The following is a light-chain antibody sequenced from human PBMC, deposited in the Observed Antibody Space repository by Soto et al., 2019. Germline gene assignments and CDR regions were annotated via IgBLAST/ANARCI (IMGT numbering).Light chain of an antibody. Sequence: EVVMTQSPATLSVSPGERATLSCRASQIISSNLAWYQQRPGQAPRLLVYGASTRATGIPARFSGGGSGTEFTLTISSLQSEDFAVYYCQQYDNWPLTFGQGTKV. CDR2: GAS. CDR3: QQYDNWPLT. V-gene: IGKV3-15*01. J-gene: IGKJ1*01. CDR1: QIISSN.